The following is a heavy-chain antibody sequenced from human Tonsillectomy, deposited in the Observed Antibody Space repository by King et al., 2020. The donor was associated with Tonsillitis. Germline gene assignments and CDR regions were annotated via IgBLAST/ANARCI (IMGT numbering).Heavy chain of an antibody. J-gene: IGHJ5*02. CDR2: ISSSSSTI. CDR1: GFTFSSYS. V-gene: IGHV3-48*02. Sequence: QLVQSGGGLVQPGGSLRLSCAASGFTFSSYSMNWVRQAPGKGLEWVSYISSSSSTIYYADSVKGRFTISRDNAKNSLYLQMNSLRDEDTAVYYCAGDKGHCSGGSCYFNWFDPWGQGTLVTVSS. D-gene: IGHD2-15*01. CDR3: AGDKGHCSGGSCYFNWFDP.